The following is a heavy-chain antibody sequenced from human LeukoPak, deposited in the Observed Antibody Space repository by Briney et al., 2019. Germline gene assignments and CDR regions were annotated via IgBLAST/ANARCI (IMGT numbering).Heavy chain of an antibody. Sequence: PGGSLRLFCAASGFTFSSYAMSWVRQAPGKGLEWVSAISGSGGSTYYADSVKGRFTISRDNSKNTLYLQMNSLRAEDTAVYYCAKDLPTYYYDSSGPDAFDIWGQGTMVTVSS. V-gene: IGHV3-23*01. CDR1: GFTFSSYA. D-gene: IGHD3-22*01. J-gene: IGHJ3*02. CDR3: AKDLPTYYYDSSGPDAFDI. CDR2: ISGSGGST.